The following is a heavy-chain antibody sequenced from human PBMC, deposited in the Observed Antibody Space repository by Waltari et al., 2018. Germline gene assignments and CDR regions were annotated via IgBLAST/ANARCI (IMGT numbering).Heavy chain of an antibody. CDR1: GGSLRDYY. Sequence: QVRLQQWGAGLLKPSETLSLTCAVFGGSLRDYYWSWIRQPPGKGLEWIGEINHSGSTNYNPSLKSRVTISVDTSRNQFSLKLTSLTATDTAVYYCARGVGGSWGQGTLVTVSS. J-gene: IGHJ4*02. V-gene: IGHV4-34*01. CDR3: ARGVGGS. CDR2: INHSGST.